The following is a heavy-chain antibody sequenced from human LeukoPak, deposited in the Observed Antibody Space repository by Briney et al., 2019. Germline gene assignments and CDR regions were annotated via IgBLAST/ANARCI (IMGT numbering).Heavy chain of an antibody. CDR2: ISHSGSSI. CDR3: AMALDY. CDR1: GFTFSNYL. J-gene: IGHJ4*02. V-gene: IGHV3-23*01. Sequence: GGSLRLSCVASGFTFSNYLMNWVRQAPGKGLEWVSGISHSGSSIYYADSVKGRFTISRDNSKNTLYLQMDRLRVEDTAVYYCAMALDYWGQGTLVTDSS.